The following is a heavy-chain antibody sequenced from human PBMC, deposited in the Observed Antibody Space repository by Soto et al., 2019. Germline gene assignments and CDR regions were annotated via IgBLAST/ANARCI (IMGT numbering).Heavy chain of an antibody. CDR2: ISYDGSNK. Sequence: QVQLVESGGGVVQPGRSLRLSCAASGFTFSSYAMHWVRQAPGKGLEWVAVISYDGSNKYYADSVKGRFTISRDNSKNTLYLQMNSLRAEDTAVYYCARRRTCPTHYYYYYGMDVWGQGTTVTVSS. J-gene: IGHJ6*02. D-gene: IGHD1-1*01. V-gene: IGHV3-30-3*01. CDR1: GFTFSSYA. CDR3: ARRRTCPTHYYYYYGMDV.